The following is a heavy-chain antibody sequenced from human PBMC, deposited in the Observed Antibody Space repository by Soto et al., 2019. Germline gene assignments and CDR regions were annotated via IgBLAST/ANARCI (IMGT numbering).Heavy chain of an antibody. Sequence: PGGSLRLSCAASGFTFSGYSMNWVRQAPGKGLEWVSSISSSSSYIYYADSVKGRFTISRDNAKNSLYLQMNSLRAEDTAVYYCAREDYDFWSGYSEYYFDYWGQGTLVTVS. CDR2: ISSSSSYI. CDR1: GFTFSGYS. J-gene: IGHJ4*02. CDR3: AREDYDFWSGYSEYYFDY. V-gene: IGHV3-21*01. D-gene: IGHD3-3*01.